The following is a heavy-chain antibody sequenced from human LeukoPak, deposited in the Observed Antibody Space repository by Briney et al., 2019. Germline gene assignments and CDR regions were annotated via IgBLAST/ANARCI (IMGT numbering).Heavy chain of an antibody. D-gene: IGHD3-22*01. Sequence: GGSLRLSCAASGFTFTGYAMSWVRQAPGKGLEWVSTISGSYGSANYADSVKGRFTISRDNSKDTLDLQMNSLRAEDTAVYYCAKVPQYYYDSSGYLHYWGQGTLVTVSS. CDR2: ISGSYGSA. V-gene: IGHV3-23*01. J-gene: IGHJ4*02. CDR3: AKVPQYYYDSSGYLHY. CDR1: GFTFTGYA.